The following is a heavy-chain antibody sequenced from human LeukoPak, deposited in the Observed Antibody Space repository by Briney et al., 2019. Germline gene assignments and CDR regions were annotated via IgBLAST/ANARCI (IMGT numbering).Heavy chain of an antibody. D-gene: IGHD6-6*01. CDR2: IYPGDSDT. J-gene: IGHJ5*02. V-gene: IGHV5-51*01. Sequence: PGESLKISCKGSGYSFTSYWIGWVRQMPGKGLEWMGIIYPGDSDTRYSPSFQGQVTISVDKSISTAYLQWSSLKASDTAIYYCARREVDSSSSAEHNWFDPWGQGTLVTVSS. CDR1: GYSFTSYW. CDR3: ARREVDSSSSAEHNWFDP.